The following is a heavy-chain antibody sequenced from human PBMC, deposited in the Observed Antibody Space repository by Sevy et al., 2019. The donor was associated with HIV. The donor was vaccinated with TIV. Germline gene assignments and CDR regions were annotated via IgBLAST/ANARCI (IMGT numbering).Heavy chain of an antibody. Sequence: ASVKVSCTTSGYTFTSYIITWVRQAPGQGLEWMAWISANSGNTDYVQKLQGRVTLATDTSTSTAYMELRSLTSDDTAVYYCARSKAAVPGTFYFDYWGQGTLVTVSS. J-gene: IGHJ4*02. D-gene: IGHD6-19*01. CDR3: ARSKAAVPGTFYFDY. V-gene: IGHV1-18*01. CDR1: GYTFTSYI. CDR2: ISANSGNT.